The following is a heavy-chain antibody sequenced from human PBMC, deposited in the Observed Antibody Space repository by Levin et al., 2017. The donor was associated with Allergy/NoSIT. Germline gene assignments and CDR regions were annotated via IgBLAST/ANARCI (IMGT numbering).Heavy chain of an antibody. CDR2: ISSSSSYI. Sequence: GESLKISCAASGFTFSSYSMNWVRQAPGKGLEWVSSISSSSSYIYYADSVKGRFTISRDNAKNSLYLQMNSLRAEDTAVYYCASLARDIVKSWGQGTMVTVSS. D-gene: IGHD2-15*01. V-gene: IGHV3-21*01. J-gene: IGHJ3*01. CDR1: GFTFSSYS. CDR3: ASLARDIVKS.